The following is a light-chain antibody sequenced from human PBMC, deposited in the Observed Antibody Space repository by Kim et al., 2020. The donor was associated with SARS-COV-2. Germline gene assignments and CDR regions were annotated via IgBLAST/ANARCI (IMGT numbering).Light chain of an antibody. V-gene: IGLV3-25*03. Sequence: PGQTARITCSGDALPKQYAYWYQQKPGQAPVLVIYKDIERPSGIPERFSGSSSGTTVTLTISGVQAEDEADYYCQSADSSGTSWVFGGGTQLTVL. CDR1: ALPKQY. CDR2: KDI. J-gene: IGLJ3*02. CDR3: QSADSSGTSWV.